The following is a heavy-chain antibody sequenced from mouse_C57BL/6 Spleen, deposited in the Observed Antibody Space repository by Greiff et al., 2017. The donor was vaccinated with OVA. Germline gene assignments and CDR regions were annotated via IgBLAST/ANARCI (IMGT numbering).Heavy chain of an antibody. Sequence: VQLQESGAELVRPGASVTLSCKASGYTFTDYEMPWVKQTPVHGLEWIGAIDPETGGTAYNQKFKGKAILTADKSSSTAYMELRSLTSEDSAVYYCTRQTTGLWGTGTTVTVSS. V-gene: IGHV1-15*01. D-gene: IGHD1-1*01. J-gene: IGHJ1*03. CDR2: IDPETGGT. CDR1: GYTFTDYE. CDR3: TRQTTGL.